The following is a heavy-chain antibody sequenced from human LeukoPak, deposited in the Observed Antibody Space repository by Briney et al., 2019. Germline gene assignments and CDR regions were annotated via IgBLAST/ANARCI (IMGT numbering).Heavy chain of an antibody. D-gene: IGHD3-9*01. CDR1: GGTFSSYA. V-gene: IGHV1-2*06. J-gene: IGHJ4*02. Sequence: ASVKVSCKASGGTFSSYAISWVRQAPGQGLEWMGRINPNSGGTNYAQKFQGRVTMTRDTSISTAYMELSRLRSDDTAVYYCARSIPPYYDILTGYGPLYWGQGTLVTVSS. CDR2: INPNSGGT. CDR3: ARSIPPYYDILTGYGPLY.